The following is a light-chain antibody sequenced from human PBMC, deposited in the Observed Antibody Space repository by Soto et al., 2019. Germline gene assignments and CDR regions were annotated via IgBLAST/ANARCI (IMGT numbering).Light chain of an antibody. Sequence: QPVLTQPPSASGTPGQRVTISCSGSSSNIGSNSVNWYQRLPGTAPKLLIYSDNQRPSGVPDRFSGSKSGTSASLAISGLQSEDEADYYCASWDDSLNGLFGGGTQLTVL. CDR3: ASWDDSLNGL. J-gene: IGLJ2*01. CDR2: SDN. V-gene: IGLV1-44*01. CDR1: SSNIGSNS.